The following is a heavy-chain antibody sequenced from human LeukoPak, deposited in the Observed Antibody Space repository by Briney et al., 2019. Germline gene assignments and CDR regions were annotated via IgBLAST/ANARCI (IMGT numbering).Heavy chain of an antibody. CDR3: ARPYLEWSLKFYMDV. J-gene: IGHJ6*03. V-gene: IGHV4-34*01. CDR1: GGSFSGYY. CDR2: INHSGST. Sequence: SETLSLTCAVYGGSFSGYYWSWIRQPPGKGLEWIGEINHSGSTNYNPSLKSRVTISVDTSKNQFSLKLSSVTAADTAVYYCARPYLEWSLKFYMDVWGKGTTVTVSS. D-gene: IGHD3-3*02.